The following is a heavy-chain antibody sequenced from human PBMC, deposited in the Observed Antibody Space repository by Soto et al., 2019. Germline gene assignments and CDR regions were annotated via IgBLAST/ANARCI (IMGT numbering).Heavy chain of an antibody. V-gene: IGHV3-48*01. CDR1: GFTFSIYS. CDR2: ISASGTTI. J-gene: IGHJ3*02. Sequence: EVQLVESGGGLVQPGGSLRLSCAASGFTFSIYSMSWVRQAPGKGLEWVAYISASGTTINYADSVKGRFIISRDDAKNSLYLQMNSLRAEDTAVYYCARDRHWEQWLGPHDAFHIWGQGTMVTVSS. CDR3: ARDRHWEQWLGPHDAFHI. D-gene: IGHD6-19*01.